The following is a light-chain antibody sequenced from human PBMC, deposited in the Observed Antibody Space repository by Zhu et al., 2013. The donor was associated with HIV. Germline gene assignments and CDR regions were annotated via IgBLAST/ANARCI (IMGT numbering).Light chain of an antibody. Sequence: DIVMAQSPDSLPVSLGDRATITCNSSQSVLHSSNNKNYLAWYQQKIGQPPKLLIYRASTRESGVPDRFSGGGSGTDFSLTITNVQADDVAVYYCQQYNNWPRTFGQGTKVEIK. V-gene: IGKV4-1*01. J-gene: IGKJ1*01. CDR2: RAS. CDR1: QSVLHSSNNKNY. CDR3: QQYNNWPRT.